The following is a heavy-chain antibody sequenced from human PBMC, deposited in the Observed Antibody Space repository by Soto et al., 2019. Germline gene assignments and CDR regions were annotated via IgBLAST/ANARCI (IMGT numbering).Heavy chain of an antibody. V-gene: IGHV4-39*01. J-gene: IGHJ6*02. CDR2: IYYSGST. CDR3: ARPRWELLPYYYYYGMDV. D-gene: IGHD1-26*01. CDR1: GGSISSSSYY. Sequence: PSETLSLTCTVSGGSISSSSYYWGWIRQPPGKGLEWIGSIYYSGSTYYNPSLKSRVTISVDTSKNQFSLKLSSVTAADTAVYYCARPRWELLPYYYYYGMDVWGQGTTVTVSS.